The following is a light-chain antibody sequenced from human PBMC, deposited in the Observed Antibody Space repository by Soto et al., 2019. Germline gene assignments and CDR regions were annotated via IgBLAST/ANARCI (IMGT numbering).Light chain of an antibody. Sequence: QSALTQPASVSGSPEQSITISCTGTSSDVGAYNLVSWYQQHPGKAPKLIIYEGSKRPSGISNRFSGSKSDNTASLTISGLRAEDEAHYHCCSYAGSRTFVFGGGTKLTVL. CDR2: EGS. CDR3: CSYAGSRTFV. V-gene: IGLV2-23*01. CDR1: SSDVGAYNL. J-gene: IGLJ3*02.